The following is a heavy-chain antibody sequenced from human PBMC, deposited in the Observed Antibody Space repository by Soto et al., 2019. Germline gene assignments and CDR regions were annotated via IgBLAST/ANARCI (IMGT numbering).Heavy chain of an antibody. Sequence: ASETLSLTCTVSGGSISSYYWSWIRQPPGKGLEWIGYIYYSGSTNYNPSLKSRVTISVDTSKNQFSLKLSSVTAADTAVYYCASGGDHGIDYWGQGTLVTVSS. V-gene: IGHV4-59*01. CDR3: ASGGDHGIDY. J-gene: IGHJ4*02. CDR1: GGSISSYY. D-gene: IGHD2-21*02. CDR2: IYYSGST.